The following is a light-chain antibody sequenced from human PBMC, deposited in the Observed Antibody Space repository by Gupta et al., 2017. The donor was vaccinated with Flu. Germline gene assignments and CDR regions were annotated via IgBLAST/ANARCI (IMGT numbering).Light chain of an antibody. Sequence: GQTARITCSGDALPKKYAYWYQQKAGQAPVLIIYEDRKRPSGIPERFSGSSSGTMATLTISGAQGEDEADYYCYSTDTSGNHRVFGGGTKLTVL. CDR3: YSTDTSGNHRV. J-gene: IGLJ3*02. CDR1: ALPKKY. V-gene: IGLV3-10*01. CDR2: EDR.